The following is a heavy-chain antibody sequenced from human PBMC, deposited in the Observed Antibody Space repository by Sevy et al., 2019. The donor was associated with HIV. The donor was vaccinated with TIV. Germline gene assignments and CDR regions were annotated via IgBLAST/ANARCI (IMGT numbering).Heavy chain of an antibody. D-gene: IGHD3-10*01. J-gene: IGHJ4*02. CDR1: GVSITSGNSY. Sequence: SETLSLTCSVSGVSITSGNSYWSWIRQPPGKGLEWIGYIFYNGNTNYNPTLESRVTMSVDTSNSQFSLSLRSVTAADTAVYYCARGLNYYVSGSFGYWGQGTLVTVSS. CDR2: IFYNGNT. V-gene: IGHV4-61*01. CDR3: ARGLNYYVSGSFGY.